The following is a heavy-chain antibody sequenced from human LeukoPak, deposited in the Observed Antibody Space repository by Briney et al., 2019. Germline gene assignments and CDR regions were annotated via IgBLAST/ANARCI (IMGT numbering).Heavy chain of an antibody. D-gene: IGHD5-24*01. Sequence: GESLKISCKGSGYRFTSYWIGWVRQMPGKGLEWMTFIRDDGSNKYYADSVKGRFTISRDNSKNTLYLQMNSLRAEDTAVYYCATLGDVEMATIKWGQGTLVTVSS. J-gene: IGHJ4*02. V-gene: IGHV3-30*02. CDR3: ATLGDVEMATIK. CDR1: GYRFTSYW. CDR2: IRDDGSNK.